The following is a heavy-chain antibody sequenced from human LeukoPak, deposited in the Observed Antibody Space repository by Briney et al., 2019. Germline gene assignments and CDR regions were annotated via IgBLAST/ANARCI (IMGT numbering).Heavy chain of an antibody. CDR3: AREKGVVSGSSDY. J-gene: IGHJ4*02. D-gene: IGHD3-10*01. Sequence: PGGSLRLSCAVSGFTFSSYAMNWVRQAPGKGLEWVSAISGTAGSTDYADSVKGRFTISRDNSKNTLSLQMNSLRVVDTALYYCAREKGVVSGSSDYWGQGTLVTVSS. CDR1: GFTFSSYA. CDR2: ISGTAGST. V-gene: IGHV3-23*01.